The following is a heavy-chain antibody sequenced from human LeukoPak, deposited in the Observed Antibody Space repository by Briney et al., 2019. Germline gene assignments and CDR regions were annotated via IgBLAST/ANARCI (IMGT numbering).Heavy chain of an antibody. J-gene: IGHJ5*02. CDR1: GYTFTSYD. Sequence: ASVKVSCKPAGYTFTSYDINWVRQATGQGLEWMGWMNPNSGNTGYAQKFQGRVTMTRNTSISTAYMELSSLRSEDTAVYYCARVRGIAARRNWFDPWGQGTLVTASS. CDR2: MNPNSGNT. CDR3: ARVRGIAARRNWFDP. D-gene: IGHD6-6*01. V-gene: IGHV1-8*01.